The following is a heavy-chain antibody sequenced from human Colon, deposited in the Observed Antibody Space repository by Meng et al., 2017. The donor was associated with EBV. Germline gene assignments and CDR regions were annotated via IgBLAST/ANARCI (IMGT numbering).Heavy chain of an antibody. Sequence: QVRLQQGGPGLLQASETLSLTCTVYGGPFSGFYWTWIRQSPGKGLEWIGEIDDSGNIIYNPSLKSRVTISGDTSKNQFSLNVSSVTAADTAVYYCARSRWLLLQLWGQGTLVTVSS. V-gene: IGHV4-34*01. CDR3: ARSRWLLLQL. CDR1: GGPFSGFY. D-gene: IGHD3-22*01. J-gene: IGHJ4*02. CDR2: IDDSGNI.